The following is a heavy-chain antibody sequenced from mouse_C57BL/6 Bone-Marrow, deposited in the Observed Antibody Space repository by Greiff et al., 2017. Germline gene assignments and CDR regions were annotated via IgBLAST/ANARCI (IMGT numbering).Heavy chain of an antibody. CDR3: ARYYYGCAY. CDR2: IYPGGGYT. D-gene: IGHD1-1*01. J-gene: IGHJ3*01. V-gene: IGHV1-63*01. CDR1: GYTFTNYW. Sequence: QVQLQQSGAELVRPGTSVKMSCKASGYTFTNYWIGWAKQRPGHGLEWIGDIYPGGGYTNYNEKFKGKATLTADKSASTAYMQCSSLTSEDSAIYYCARYYYGCAYWGQGTLVTVSA.